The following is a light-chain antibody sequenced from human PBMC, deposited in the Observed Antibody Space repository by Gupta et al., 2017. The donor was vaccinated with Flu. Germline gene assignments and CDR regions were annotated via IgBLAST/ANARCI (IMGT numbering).Light chain of an antibody. J-gene: IGKJ2*01. CDR2: EMS. CDR1: QSLLHSDGKTY. V-gene: IGKV2D-29*01. Sequence: DLVMTQTPLSLSVTPGQPASISCKSSQSLLHSDGKTYLYGYLQKPGQHPQLLIYEMSNRFYGVPARSISSGAGTAYIRLIIRVEAEDDFVYYCMQSIKRYLYTFGQGTKLEIK. CDR3: MQSIKRYLYT.